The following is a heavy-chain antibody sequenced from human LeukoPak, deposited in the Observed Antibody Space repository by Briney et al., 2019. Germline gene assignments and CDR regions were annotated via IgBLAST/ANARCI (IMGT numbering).Heavy chain of an antibody. V-gene: IGHV4-34*01. D-gene: IGHD6-6*01. CDR2: INHSGST. J-gene: IGHJ4*02. CDR1: GGSFSGYY. CDR3: ARGLGKGSSSSGSFDY. Sequence: SSETLSLTCAVYGGSFSGYYWSWIRQPPGKGLEWIGEINHSGSTNYNPSLKSRVTISVDTSKNQFSLKLSSVTAADTAVYYCARGLGKGSSSSGSFDYWGQGTLVTVSS.